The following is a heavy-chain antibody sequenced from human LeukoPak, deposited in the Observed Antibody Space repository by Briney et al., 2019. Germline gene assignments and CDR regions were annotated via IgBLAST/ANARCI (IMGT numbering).Heavy chain of an antibody. V-gene: IGHV1-46*01. CDR2: INPSGGST. J-gene: IGHJ4*02. Sequence: ASVKVSCKASGYTFTSYFMHWVRQAPGQGLEWMGIINPSGGSTSYAQKFQGRVTMTRDTSTSTVYMELSSLRSEDTAVYYCARDRGDCGGDCYYFDYWGQGTLVTVSS. CDR3: ARDRGDCGGDCYYFDY. D-gene: IGHD2-21*02. CDR1: GYTFTSYF.